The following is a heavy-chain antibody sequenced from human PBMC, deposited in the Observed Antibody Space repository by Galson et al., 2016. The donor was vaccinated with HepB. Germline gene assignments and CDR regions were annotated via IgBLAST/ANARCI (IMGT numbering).Heavy chain of an antibody. CDR1: GFTFDDYA. V-gene: IGHV3-9*01. CDR3: ARDSVTGANPDYYG. Sequence: SLRLSCAASGFTFDDYALHWVRQAPGKGLEWVSGISWNSGNIDYADSVRGRFTISRDDAKDSLYLQMNVLAVEDTAVYYCARDSVTGANPDYYGWGQGTRVTVSS. CDR2: ISWNSGNI. J-gene: IGHJ4*02. D-gene: IGHD3-22*01.